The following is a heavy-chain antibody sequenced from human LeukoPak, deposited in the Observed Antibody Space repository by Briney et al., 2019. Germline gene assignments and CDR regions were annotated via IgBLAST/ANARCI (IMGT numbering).Heavy chain of an antibody. CDR1: GFNFDRCT. CDR3: AKELDTMFFDY. Sequence: GGSLRLSCATSGFNFDRCTIHWVRQAPGKGLEWVSLAGWAGGTTFYSDSVRGRFTISRDSGRKSVYLQMNSLTTDDTAFYFCAKELDTMFFDYWGQGALVTVSS. D-gene: IGHD3-10*02. CDR2: AGWAGGTT. J-gene: IGHJ4*02. V-gene: IGHV3-43*01.